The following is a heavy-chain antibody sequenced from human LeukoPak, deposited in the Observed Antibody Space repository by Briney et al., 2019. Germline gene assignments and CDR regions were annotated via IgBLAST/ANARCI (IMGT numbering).Heavy chain of an antibody. D-gene: IGHD3-3*01. Sequence: ASVKVSCKASGYTFTGYYMHWVRQAPGQGLEWMGRINPNSGGTNYAQKFQGRVTMTRDTSISTAYMELSRLRSDDTAVYYCARSTGTAIFGVVIIGWFDPWGQGTLSPSPQ. V-gene: IGHV1-2*06. CDR2: INPNSGGT. CDR1: GYTFTGYY. J-gene: IGHJ5*02. CDR3: ARSTGTAIFGVVIIGWFDP.